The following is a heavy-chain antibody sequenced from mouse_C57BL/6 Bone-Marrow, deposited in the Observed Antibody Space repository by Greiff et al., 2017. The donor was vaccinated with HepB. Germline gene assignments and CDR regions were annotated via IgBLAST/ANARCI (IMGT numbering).Heavy chain of an antibody. D-gene: IGHD1-1*01. V-gene: IGHV5-17*01. J-gene: IGHJ3*01. CDR3: ARSYYYGSSLVAY. CDR2: ISSGSSTI. Sequence: VQLQQSGGGLVKPGGSLKLSCAASGFTFSDYGMHWVRQAPEKGLEWVAYISSGSSTIYYADTVKGRFTISSDNAKNTLFLQMTSLRSEDTARYYCARSYYYGSSLVAYGGQGTLVTVSA. CDR1: GFTFSDYG.